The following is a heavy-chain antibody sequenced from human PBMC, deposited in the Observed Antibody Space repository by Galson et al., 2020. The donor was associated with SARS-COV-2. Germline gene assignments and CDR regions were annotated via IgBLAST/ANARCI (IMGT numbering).Heavy chain of an antibody. Sequence: ASVKVSCKASGYTFLSYGITWVRQAPGQGPEWMGWISAYDGNTKYAQEFQGRVTLTTDTSTSTAYMELRSLGSDDTAMYYCARYSFGLYFLDYWGQGTLVTVSS. J-gene: IGHJ4*02. CDR2: ISAYDGNT. D-gene: IGHD1-26*01. CDR3: ARYSFGLYFLDY. CDR1: GYTFLSYG. V-gene: IGHV1-18*01.